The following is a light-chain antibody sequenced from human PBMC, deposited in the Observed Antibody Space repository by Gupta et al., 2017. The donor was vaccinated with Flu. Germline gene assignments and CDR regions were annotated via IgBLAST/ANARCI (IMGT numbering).Light chain of an antibody. V-gene: IGLV2-11*01. CDR3: SSYTGSDTFRV. J-gene: IGLJ1*01. CDR1: GSDVGGYNY. Sequence: SALTQPRSVSGSPGPSVTISCTGAGSDVGGYNYVSWYQQHPGKAPKMMIYDVNKRPSGVPDRFSGSKSGTTAALTIAGLQAEEEAEYYCSSYTGSDTFRVFGTGTKATVL. CDR2: DVN.